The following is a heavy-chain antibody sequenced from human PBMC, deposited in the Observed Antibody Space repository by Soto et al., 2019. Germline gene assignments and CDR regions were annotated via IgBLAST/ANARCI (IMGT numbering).Heavy chain of an antibody. V-gene: IGHV3-23*01. CDR3: AKGVWSCSSTSCYFDY. Sequence: GGSLRLSCAASGFTFSSYAMSWVRQAPGKGLEWVSAISGSGGSTYYADSVKGRFTISRDNSKNTLYLQMNSLRAEDTAVYYCAKGVWSCSSTSCYFDYWGQGTLVTVSS. J-gene: IGHJ4*02. D-gene: IGHD2-2*01. CDR1: GFTFSSYA. CDR2: ISGSGGST.